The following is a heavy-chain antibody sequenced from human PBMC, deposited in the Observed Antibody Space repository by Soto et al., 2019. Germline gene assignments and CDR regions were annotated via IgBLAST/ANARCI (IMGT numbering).Heavy chain of an antibody. CDR1: GYTFTGYY. Sequence: ASVKVSCKASGYTFTGYYMHWVRQAPGQGLEWMGWINPNSGGTIYAQKFQGWVTMTRDTSISTAYMELSRLRPDDTAVYYCARGLSSYDSSGYYLDYWGQGTLVTVSS. CDR3: ARGLSSYDSSGYYLDY. V-gene: IGHV1-2*04. CDR2: INPNSGGT. J-gene: IGHJ4*02. D-gene: IGHD3-22*01.